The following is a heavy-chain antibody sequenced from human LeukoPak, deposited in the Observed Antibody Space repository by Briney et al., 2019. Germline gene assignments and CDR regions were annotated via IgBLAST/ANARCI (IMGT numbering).Heavy chain of an antibody. V-gene: IGHV3-21*01. CDR2: ISSSSSYI. CDR1: GFTFSSYS. Sequence: GGSLRLSCAASGFTFSSYSMNWVRQAPGKGLEWVSSISSSSSYIYYADSVKGRFTISRDNAKNSLYLQMNSLRAEDTAVYYCARKANCGGDCYSFDSWGQGTLVTVSP. J-gene: IGHJ4*02. D-gene: IGHD2-21*02. CDR3: ARKANCGGDCYSFDS.